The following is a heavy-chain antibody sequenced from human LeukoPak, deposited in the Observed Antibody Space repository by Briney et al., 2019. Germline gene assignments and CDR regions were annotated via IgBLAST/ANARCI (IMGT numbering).Heavy chain of an antibody. D-gene: IGHD6-19*01. V-gene: IGHV3-73*01. CDR3: TRRDSSVYYFDY. CDR2: IRSKANTYAT. CDR1: GFTFSGSA. J-gene: IGHJ4*02. Sequence: GGSLRLSCAASGFTFSGSAMHWVRQAPGKGLEWLGRIRSKANTYATAYAASVKGRFTISRDDSNNTAYLQMNSLKTEDTAVYYCTRRDSSVYYFDYWGQGTLVTVSS.